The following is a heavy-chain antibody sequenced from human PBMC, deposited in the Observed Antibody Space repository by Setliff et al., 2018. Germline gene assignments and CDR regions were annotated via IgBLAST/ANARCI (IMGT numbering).Heavy chain of an antibody. D-gene: IGHD3-16*02. CDR1: GDTFSKYG. CDR3: ARASRVGTIVYRGDYYMDV. Sequence: ASVKVSCKASGDTFSKYGISWVRQAPGQGLEWMGWSNTNSGNPTYAQGFTGRFVFSLATSVSTAYVQISSLKAEDTAVYYCARASRVGTIVYRGDYYMDVWGEGTTVTVSS. V-gene: IGHV7-4-1*02. J-gene: IGHJ6*03. CDR2: SNTNSGNP.